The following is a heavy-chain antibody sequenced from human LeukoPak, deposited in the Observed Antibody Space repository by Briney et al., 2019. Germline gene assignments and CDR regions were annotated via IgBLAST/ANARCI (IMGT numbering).Heavy chain of an antibody. CDR1: GGSISSSSYY. CDR3: ARRIVVVPAARRPLGMDV. CDR2: INHSGST. Sequence: SETLSLTCTVSGGSISSSSYYWGWIRQPPGKGLEWIGEINHSGSTNYNPSLKSRVTISVDTSKNQFSLKLSSVTAADTAVYYCARRIVVVPAARRPLGMDVWGKGTTVTISS. V-gene: IGHV4-39*07. D-gene: IGHD2-2*01. J-gene: IGHJ6*04.